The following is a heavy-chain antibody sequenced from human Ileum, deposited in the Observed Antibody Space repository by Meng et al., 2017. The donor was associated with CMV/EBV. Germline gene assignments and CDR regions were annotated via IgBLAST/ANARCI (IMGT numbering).Heavy chain of an antibody. J-gene: IGHJ4*02. D-gene: IGHD1-26*01. CDR2: FYSSDTY. V-gene: IGHV4-4*07. CDR1: GGSVNNYY. Sequence: VELLAAATGLLKASETLSLSCTVSGGSVNNYYWSWIRQSAGKGLEWIGRFYSSDTYNYHPSLDSRVTMSLDTSKNQFSLNLRSVTAADTATYYCARGSGASTREGFDYWGLGTLVTVSS. CDR3: ARGSGASTREGFDY.